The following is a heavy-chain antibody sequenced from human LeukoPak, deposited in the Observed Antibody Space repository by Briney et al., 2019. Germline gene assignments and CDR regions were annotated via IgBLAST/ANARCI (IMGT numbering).Heavy chain of an antibody. CDR1: GGSLSDHY. J-gene: IGHJ5*02. D-gene: IGHD3-22*01. CDR3: ARWSSNYYDTSGRRFDP. CDR2: INHSGNT. V-gene: IGHV4-34*01. Sequence: PSETLSLTCAASGGSLSDHYWSWIRQPPGKGLEWIGEINHSGNTNYNPSLKSRGTILVETSKNQFSLMLSSVTAADTAVYYYARWSSNYYDTSGRRFDPWGQGTLVTVSS.